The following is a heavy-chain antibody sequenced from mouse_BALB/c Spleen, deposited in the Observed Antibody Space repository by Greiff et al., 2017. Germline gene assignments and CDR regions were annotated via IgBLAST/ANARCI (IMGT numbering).Heavy chain of an antibody. CDR3: ARDTRIYYGNGAYAMDY. J-gene: IGHJ4*01. D-gene: IGHD2-1*01. CDR2: IWAGGST. Sequence: VHLVESGPGLVAPSQSLSITCTVSGFSLTSYGVHWVRQPPGKGLEWLGVIWAGGSTNYNSALMSRLSISKDNSKSQVFLKMNSLQTDDTAMYYCARDTRIYYGNGAYAMDYWGQGTSVTVSS. V-gene: IGHV2-9*02. CDR1: GFSLTSYG.